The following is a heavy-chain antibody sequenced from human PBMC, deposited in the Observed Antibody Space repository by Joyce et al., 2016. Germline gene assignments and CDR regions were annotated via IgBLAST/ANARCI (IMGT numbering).Heavy chain of an antibody. J-gene: IGHJ5*02. CDR3: ARNTQLRGFDP. Sequence: EVQLAESGGGLVQPGGSLRLSCAATGFTFSSYWMHWVRQAPGKGLVWVSRINSDGSGTSYADSVKGRLTISRDNAKNTLFLQMNSLRAEDTAVYYCARNTQLRGFDPWGQGTLVTVSS. D-gene: IGHD1-7*01. CDR1: GFTFSSYW. V-gene: IGHV3-74*01. CDR2: INSDGSGT.